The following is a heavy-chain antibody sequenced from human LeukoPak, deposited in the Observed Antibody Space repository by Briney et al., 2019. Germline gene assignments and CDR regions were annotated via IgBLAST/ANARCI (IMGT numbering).Heavy chain of an antibody. D-gene: IGHD3-9*01. J-gene: IGHJ6*04. CDR3: ARDFHPSHDSVDYDILTGPRHPPEMDV. CDR1: GYTFTGYY. Sequence: ASVKVSCKASGYTFTGYYMHWVRQAPGQGLEWMGITNPSGGSTSYAQKFQGRVTMTRDTSTSTVYMELSSLRSEDTAVYYCARDFHPSHDSVDYDILTGPRHPPEMDVWGKGTTVTISS. V-gene: IGHV1-46*01. CDR2: TNPSGGST.